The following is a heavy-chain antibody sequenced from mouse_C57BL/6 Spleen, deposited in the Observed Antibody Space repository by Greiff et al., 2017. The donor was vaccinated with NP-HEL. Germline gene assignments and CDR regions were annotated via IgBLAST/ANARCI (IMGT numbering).Heavy chain of an antibody. CDR3: ARLDEDYYYYAMDY. D-gene: IGHD2-3*01. CDR2: IDPSDSYT. CDR1: GYTFTSYW. V-gene: IGHV1-69*01. Sequence: QVQLQQPGAELVMPGASVKLSCKASGYTFTSYWMHWVKQRPGQGLEWIGEIDPSDSYTNYNQKFKGKSTLTVDKFSSTAYMQLSSVTSEDSAVYYCARLDEDYYYYAMDYWGQGTSVTVSS. J-gene: IGHJ4*01.